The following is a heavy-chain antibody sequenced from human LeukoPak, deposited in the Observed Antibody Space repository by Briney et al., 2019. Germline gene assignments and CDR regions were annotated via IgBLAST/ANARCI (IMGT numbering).Heavy chain of an antibody. J-gene: IGHJ3*02. CDR1: GFTFSSYA. CDR3: ARDLTHHTYYYDSSGYLGHAFDI. D-gene: IGHD3-22*01. Sequence: GGSLRLSCAASGFTFSSYAMHRVRQAPGKGLEWVAVISYDGSNKYYADSVKGRFTISRDNSKNTLYLQMNSLRAEDTAVYYCARDLTHHTYYYDSSGYLGHAFDIWGQGTMVTVSS. V-gene: IGHV3-30*04. CDR2: ISYDGSNK.